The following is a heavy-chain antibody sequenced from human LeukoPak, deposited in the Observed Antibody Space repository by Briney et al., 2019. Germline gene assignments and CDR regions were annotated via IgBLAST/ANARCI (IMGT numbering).Heavy chain of an antibody. V-gene: IGHV4-30-4*08. CDR1: GGSISSGDYY. Sequence: PSQTLSLTCTVSGGSISSGDYYWSWIRQPPGKGLEWIGYIYYSGSTYYNPSLKSRVTISVDTSKNQFSLKLSSVTAADTAVYYCARGGSSRFPFLDYWGQRTLVTVSS. CDR2: IYYSGST. J-gene: IGHJ4*02. D-gene: IGHD6-13*01. CDR3: ARGGSSRFPFLDY.